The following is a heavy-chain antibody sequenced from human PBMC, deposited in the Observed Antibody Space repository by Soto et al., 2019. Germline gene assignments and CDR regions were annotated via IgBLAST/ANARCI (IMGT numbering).Heavy chain of an antibody. D-gene: IGHD2-2*01. V-gene: IGHV3-33*01. Sequence: QVQLVESGGGVVQPGRSLRLSCAASGFTFSSYGMHWVRQAPGKGLEWVAVIWYDGSNKYYADSVKCRFTISRDNSKNTLYLQMNSLRAEDTAVYYCARAMGDCSSTSCPDHYYYYMDVWGKGTTVTVSS. CDR3: ARAMGDCSSTSCPDHYYYYMDV. CDR1: GFTFSSYG. CDR2: IWYDGSNK. J-gene: IGHJ6*03.